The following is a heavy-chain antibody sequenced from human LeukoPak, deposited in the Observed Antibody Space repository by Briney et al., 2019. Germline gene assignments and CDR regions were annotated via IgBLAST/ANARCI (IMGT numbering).Heavy chain of an antibody. CDR3: ARERPATRFTWRGPFDY. D-gene: IGHD2-15*01. CDR1: GGSISSYY. J-gene: IGHJ4*02. Sequence: KPSETLSLTCTFSGGSISSYYWSWIRQTPGKGLEWIGYISYSGSTNYNPSLKSRVTISVDTSKNQFSLKLSSVTAADTAVYYCARERPATRFTWRGPFDYWGQGTLVTVSS. CDR2: ISYSGST. V-gene: IGHV4-59*01.